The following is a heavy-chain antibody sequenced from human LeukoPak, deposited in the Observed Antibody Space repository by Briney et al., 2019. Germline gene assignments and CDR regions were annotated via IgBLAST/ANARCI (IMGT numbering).Heavy chain of an antibody. J-gene: IGHJ4*02. CDR3: ARELRWGNSIDY. CDR2: IYYSGTT. CDR1: GGSFSSYY. V-gene: IGHV4-59*01. D-gene: IGHD4-23*01. Sequence: AETLSLTCTISGGSFSSYYWSWIRQPPGKGLEWIGYIYYSGTTNYNPSLRSRVTISIDTSKNQFSLKLSSATAADTAVYYCARELRWGNSIDYWGQGTLVTVSS.